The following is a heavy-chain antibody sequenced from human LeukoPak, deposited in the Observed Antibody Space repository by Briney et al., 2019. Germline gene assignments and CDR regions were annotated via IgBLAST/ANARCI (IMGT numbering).Heavy chain of an antibody. CDR1: GYSFTSYW. CDR2: INPSGGST. D-gene: IGHD3-22*01. J-gene: IGHJ4*02. Sequence: GESLKISCKGSGYSFTSYWIGWVRQAPGQGLEWMGIINPSGGSTSYAQKFQGRVTMTRDMSTSTVYMELSSLRSEDTAVYYCARGLAYDSSGAADYWGQGTLVTVSS. V-gene: IGHV1-46*01. CDR3: ARGLAYDSSGAADY.